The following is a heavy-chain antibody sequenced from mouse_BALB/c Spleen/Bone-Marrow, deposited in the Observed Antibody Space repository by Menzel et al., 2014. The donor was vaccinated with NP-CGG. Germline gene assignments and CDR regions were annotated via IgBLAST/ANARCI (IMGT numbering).Heavy chain of an antibody. CDR1: GYTFTAYE. Sequence: VQPQQSEAELVRPGASVTLSCKASGYTFTAYEMFWVKQTPVHGLEWIGAIDPETGGTAYNQKFKGKATLIADKSSSTAYMELRSLTSEDSAVYYCTIVAYWGQGTLVTVSA. CDR3: TIVAY. V-gene: IGHV1-15*01. J-gene: IGHJ3*01. CDR2: IDPETGGT.